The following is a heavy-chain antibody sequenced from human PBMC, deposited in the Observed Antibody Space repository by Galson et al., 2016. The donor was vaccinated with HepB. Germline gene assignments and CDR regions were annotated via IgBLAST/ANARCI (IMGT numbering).Heavy chain of an antibody. D-gene: IGHD2-8*01. Sequence: SGAEVKKVGESLKISCKVSGYSFDKYWIVWVRQMPGRGLEWMGIIYPDNSDTKYSPSFQGQVTISADKSINTAYLQWSSLKASDTPMYYCASPACVPTWCSPPPYFDHWGQGALVTVSS. CDR3: ASPACVPTWCSPPPYFDH. CDR2: IYPDNSDT. CDR1: GYSFDKYW. V-gene: IGHV5-51*01. J-gene: IGHJ4*02.